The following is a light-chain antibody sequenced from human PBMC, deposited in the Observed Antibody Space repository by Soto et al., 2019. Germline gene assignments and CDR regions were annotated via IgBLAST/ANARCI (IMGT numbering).Light chain of an antibody. V-gene: IGKV1-5*03. CDR3: QQYNNYSPWA. J-gene: IGKJ1*01. CDR2: KAS. Sequence: DIPMTQSPSTLSASVGDRVTITCRASQSIGSWLAWYQQKPGKAPNLLIYKASTLESGVPSRFSGSGSGTEFTLTISRLQPDDFATYYCQQYNNYSPWAFGQGTKVEIK. CDR1: QSIGSW.